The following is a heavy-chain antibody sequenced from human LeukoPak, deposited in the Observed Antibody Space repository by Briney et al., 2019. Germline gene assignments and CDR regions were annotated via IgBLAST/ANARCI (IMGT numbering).Heavy chain of an antibody. CDR2: ISSSGSTI. D-gene: IGHD2/OR15-2a*01. CDR3: ARTFDLRDYYYYYYMDV. V-gene: IGHV3-11*01. Sequence: GGSLRLSCAASGFTFSDYYMSWIRQAPGKGLEWVSYISSSGSTIYYADSVKGRFTISRDNAKNSLYLQMNSLRAEDTAAYYCARTFDLRDYYYYYYMDVWGKGTTVTVSS. J-gene: IGHJ6*03. CDR1: GFTFSDYY.